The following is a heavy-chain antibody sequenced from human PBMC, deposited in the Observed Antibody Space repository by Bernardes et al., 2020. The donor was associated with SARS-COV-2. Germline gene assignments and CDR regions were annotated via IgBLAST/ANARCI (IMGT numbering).Heavy chain of an antibody. J-gene: IGHJ4*02. D-gene: IGHD3-9*01. Sequence: GGSLRLSCAASGFTVSNNYMNWVRQAPGKGLEWVSVIYSGGSTYYADSVKGRFTISRDNSKNTLYLQMNSLKTEDTAVYYCASQYRPFFDILTGSYVWGQGTLVTVSS. CDR1: GFTVSNNY. CDR3: ASQYRPFFDILTGSYV. CDR2: IYSGGST. V-gene: IGHV3-66*02.